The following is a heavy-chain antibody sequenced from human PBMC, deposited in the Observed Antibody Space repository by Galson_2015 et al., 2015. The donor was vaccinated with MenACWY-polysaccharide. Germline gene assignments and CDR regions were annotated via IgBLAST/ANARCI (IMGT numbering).Heavy chain of an antibody. V-gene: IGHV3-53*01. J-gene: IGHJ3*01. CDR1: GFTVSRAY. Sequence: SLRLSCAASGFTVSRAYLNWVRQAPGKGLEWVSGIYGAGTASYADSVKGRCTISRDNSKNTVDLQINGLRVEDTAVYYCARPKEDSSGYYQDAFDVWGQGTGVTVSS. CDR2: IYGAGTA. CDR3: ARPKEDSSGYYQDAFDV. D-gene: IGHD3-22*01.